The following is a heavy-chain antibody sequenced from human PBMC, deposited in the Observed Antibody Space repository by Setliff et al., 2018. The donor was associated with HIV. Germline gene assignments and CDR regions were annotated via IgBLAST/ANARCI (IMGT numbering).Heavy chain of an antibody. CDR2: ISYDGRNK. Sequence: GGSLRLSCAASGFTFSSYAMHWVRQAPGKGLEWVAVISYDGRNKYYADSVKGRFTISRDNSKNTLYMQMSSLRAEDTAVYYCARDLESFWSGYYSNWGQGSPVTVSS. CDR1: GFTFSSYA. D-gene: IGHD3-3*01. CDR3: ARDLESFWSGYYSN. V-gene: IGHV3-30*04. J-gene: IGHJ4*02.